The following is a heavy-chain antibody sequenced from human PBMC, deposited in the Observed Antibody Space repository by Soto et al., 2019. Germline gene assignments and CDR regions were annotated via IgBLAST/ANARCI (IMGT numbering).Heavy chain of an antibody. V-gene: IGHV1-69*13. J-gene: IGHJ4*02. CDR2: IIPRFGTT. Sequence: SVKVSCKTSGDSFSKYTVNWVRQAPRQGLEWLGGIIPRFGTTNYAPTLQDRVTITADESMSTVYMELSSLRSEDTALYYCARGRGLYNSGRSQLDSWGQGTLVTVS. D-gene: IGHD1-1*01. CDR3: ARGRGLYNSGRSQLDS. CDR1: GDSFSKYT.